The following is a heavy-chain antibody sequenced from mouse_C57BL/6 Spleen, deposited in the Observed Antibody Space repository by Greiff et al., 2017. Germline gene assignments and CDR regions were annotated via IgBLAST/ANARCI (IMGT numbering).Heavy chain of an antibody. D-gene: IGHD1-1*01. CDR3: ARGLLDY. J-gene: IGHJ2*01. V-gene: IGHV1-69*01. CDR2: IDPSDSYT. CDR1: GYTFTSYW. Sequence: QVQLQQPGAELVMPGASVKLSCKASGYTFTSYWMHWVKQRPGQGLEWIGEIDPSDSYTNYHQKFKGKSTLPVDKSSSTAYMQLSSLTSEDSAVYYCARGLLDYWGQGTTLTVSS.